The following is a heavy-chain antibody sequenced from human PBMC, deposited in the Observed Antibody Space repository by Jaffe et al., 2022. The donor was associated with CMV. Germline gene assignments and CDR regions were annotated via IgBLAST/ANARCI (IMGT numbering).Heavy chain of an antibody. CDR3: ARDRFLEWLPDDY. J-gene: IGHJ4*02. Sequence: EVQLVESGGGLVQPGGSLRLSCAASGFTFSSYWMSWVRQAPGKGLEWVANIKQDGSEKYYVDSVKGRFTISRDNAKNSLYLQMNSLRAEDTAVYYCARDRFLEWLPDDYWGQGTLVTVSS. V-gene: IGHV3-7*01. CDR2: IKQDGSEK. D-gene: IGHD3-3*01. CDR1: GFTFSSYW.